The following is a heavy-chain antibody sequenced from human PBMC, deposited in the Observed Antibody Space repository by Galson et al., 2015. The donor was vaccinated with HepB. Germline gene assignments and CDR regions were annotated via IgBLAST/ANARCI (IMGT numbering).Heavy chain of an antibody. J-gene: IGHJ4*02. CDR1: RFSFSSYA. CDR3: AKHGSSWSYYFGY. Sequence: SLRLSCAGSRFSFSSYAMGWVRQAPGKGLEWVSAISASGSSTYYADSVKGRFTISRDNSDNTLYLQMNSLRAGDTAVYYCAKHGSSWSYYFGYWGQGTLVTVSS. V-gene: IGHV3-23*01. CDR2: ISASGSST. D-gene: IGHD6-13*01.